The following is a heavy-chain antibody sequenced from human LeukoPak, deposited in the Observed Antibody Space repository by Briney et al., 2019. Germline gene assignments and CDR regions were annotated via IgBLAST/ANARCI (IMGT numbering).Heavy chain of an antibody. CDR3: VREEGTIDF. Sequence: GRSLRLSCAASGFTFSSYGMHWVRQAPGKGLEWVAVISSDGNNKYYADSVKGRFTISRDNSKNTLYLQMNSLRAEDTAVYYCVREEGTIDFWGQGTLVTVSS. CDR1: GFTFSSYG. V-gene: IGHV3-30*03. J-gene: IGHJ4*02. CDR2: ISSDGNNK. D-gene: IGHD1/OR15-1a*01.